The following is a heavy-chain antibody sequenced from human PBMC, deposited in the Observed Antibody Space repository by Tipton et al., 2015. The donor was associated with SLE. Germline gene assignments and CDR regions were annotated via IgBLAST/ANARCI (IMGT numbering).Heavy chain of an antibody. Sequence: TLSLTCTVSGGSISRANYYWSWIRQPPGKGLEWIGYIHYSGSTYYNPSLKSRLTISVDTSKNQFTLKLSSVTAADTAVYYCARESIDYYFDYWGQGTLVTVYS. V-gene: IGHV4-30-4*08. CDR1: GGSISRANYY. CDR2: IHYSGST. CDR3: ARESIDYYFDY. J-gene: IGHJ4*02.